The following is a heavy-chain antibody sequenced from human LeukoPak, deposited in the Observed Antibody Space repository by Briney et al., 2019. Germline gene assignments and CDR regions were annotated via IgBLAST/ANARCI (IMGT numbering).Heavy chain of an antibody. CDR1: GFTFSGSA. Sequence: SGGSLRLSCAASGFTFSGSAMHWVRQASGKGLEWVGRIRSKANSYATAYAASVKGRFTISRDDSKNTAYLQMNSLKTEDTAVYYCARDFPTDITIFGVVTYFDYWGQGTLVTVSS. D-gene: IGHD3-3*01. V-gene: IGHV3-73*01. CDR2: IRSKANSYAT. J-gene: IGHJ4*02. CDR3: ARDFPTDITIFGVVTYFDY.